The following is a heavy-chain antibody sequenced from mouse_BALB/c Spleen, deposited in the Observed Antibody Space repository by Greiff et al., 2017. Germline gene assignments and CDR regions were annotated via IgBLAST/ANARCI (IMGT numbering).Heavy chain of an antibody. D-gene: IGHD2-3*01. CDR3: ASLYDGYWAY. V-gene: IGHV5-9-4*01. CDR2: ISSGGSYT. CDR1: GFTFSSYA. Sequence: EVQGVESGGGLVKPGGSLKLSCAASGFTFSSYAMSWVRQSPEKRLEWVAEISSGGSYTYYPDTVTGRFTISRDNAKNTLYLEMSSLRSEDTAMYYCASLYDGYWAYWGQGTLVTVSA. J-gene: IGHJ3*01.